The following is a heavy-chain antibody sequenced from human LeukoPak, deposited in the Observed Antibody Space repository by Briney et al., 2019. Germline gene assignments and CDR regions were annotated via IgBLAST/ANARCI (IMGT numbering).Heavy chain of an antibody. Sequence: PGGSLRLSCAASGFTFSSYAMSWVRQAPGKGLEWVSAISGSGGSTYYADSVKGRFTISRDNSKNTLYLQMNSLRAEDTAVYFCVRYLGPPAGEERDHWGQGTLVTVSS. V-gene: IGHV3-23*01. D-gene: IGHD3-10*01. CDR3: VRYLGPPAGEERDH. J-gene: IGHJ4*02. CDR2: ISGSGGST. CDR1: GFTFSSYA.